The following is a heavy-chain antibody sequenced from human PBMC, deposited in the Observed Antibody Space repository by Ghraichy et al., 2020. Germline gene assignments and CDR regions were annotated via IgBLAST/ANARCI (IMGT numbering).Heavy chain of an antibody. D-gene: IGHD2-2*01. V-gene: IGHV3-48*02. CDR1: GFTFSSYS. CDR2: ISSSSSTI. J-gene: IGHJ4*02. CDR3: ARDPGRYCSSTSCPNFDY. Sequence: GGSLRLSCAASGFTFSSYSMNWVRQAPGKGLEWVSYISSSSSTIYYADSVKGRFTISRDNAKNSLYLQMNSLRDEDTAVYYCARDPGRYCSSTSCPNFDYWGQGTLVTVSS.